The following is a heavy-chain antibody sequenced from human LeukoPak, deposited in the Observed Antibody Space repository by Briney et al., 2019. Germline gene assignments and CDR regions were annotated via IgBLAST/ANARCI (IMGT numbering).Heavy chain of an antibody. CDR3: ARVEGYDFWSGYSKLNYYYYYMDG. Sequence: SETLSLTCTVSGVSISSYYWSWVRQPPGKGLEWVGYIYYSASTNSKHSLKSGVAISVDTSKKQFSLKLSSVNAADTAVYYCARVEGYDFWSGYSKLNYYYYYMDGWGKGTTVTVSS. CDR1: GVSISSYY. CDR2: IYYSAST. D-gene: IGHD3-3*01. J-gene: IGHJ6*03. V-gene: IGHV4-59*08.